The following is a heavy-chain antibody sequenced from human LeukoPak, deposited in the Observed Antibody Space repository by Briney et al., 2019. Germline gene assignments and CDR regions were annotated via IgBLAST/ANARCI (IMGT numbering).Heavy chain of an antibody. J-gene: IGHJ4*02. CDR1: GFTFSSYG. CDR3: ARDIYYYDSSVFDY. Sequence: QSGGSLRLSCAASGFTFSSYGMHWVRQAPGKGLEWVAVIWYDGSNKYYADSVKGRFTISRDNPKNTLYLQMNSLRAEDTAVYYCARDIYYYDSSVFDYWGQGTLVTVSS. V-gene: IGHV3-33*01. CDR2: IWYDGSNK. D-gene: IGHD3-22*01.